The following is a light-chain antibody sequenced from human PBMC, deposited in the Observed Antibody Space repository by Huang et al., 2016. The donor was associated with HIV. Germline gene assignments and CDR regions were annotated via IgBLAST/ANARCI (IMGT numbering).Light chain of an antibody. CDR1: QSISSN. Sequence: DIQMTQSPSSLSASVGDRVTITCRASQSISSNLNWYQHKPGKAPRVLIYAASSFQSGVPSRFSGSGSGTDFTLTISSLQPEDFATYYCQQSYSTSRTFGQGTRVEIK. CDR3: QQSYSTSRT. V-gene: IGKV1-39*01. J-gene: IGKJ1*01. CDR2: AAS.